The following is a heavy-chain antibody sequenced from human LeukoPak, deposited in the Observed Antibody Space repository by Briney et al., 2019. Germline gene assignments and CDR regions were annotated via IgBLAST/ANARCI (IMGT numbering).Heavy chain of an antibody. J-gene: IGHJ4*02. V-gene: IGHV3-30-3*01. D-gene: IGHD3-10*01. CDR1: GFTFSSYA. CDR2: ISYDGSNK. Sequence: GSLKLPCAASGFTFSSYAMPWVRQAPGKGLEWVAVISYDGSNKYYADSVKGRFTISRDNSKNTLYLQMNSLRAEDTAVYYCARDRDYYGSGSYFVWGQGTLVTVSS. CDR3: ARDRDYYGSGSYFV.